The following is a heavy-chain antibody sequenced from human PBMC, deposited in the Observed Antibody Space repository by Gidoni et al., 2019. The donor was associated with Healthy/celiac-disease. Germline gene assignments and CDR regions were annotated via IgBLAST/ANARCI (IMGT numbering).Heavy chain of an antibody. CDR1: GFTDSSNY. V-gene: IGHV3-66*01. CDR2: IYSGGST. CDR3: ASGGAPVTTSGDAFDI. J-gene: IGHJ3*02. D-gene: IGHD4-17*01. Sequence: EVQLVESGGGLVQPGGSLRLSGAASGFTDSSNYMSWVRQAPGKGLEWVSVIYSGGSTYYADSVKGRFTISRDNSKNTLYLQMNSLRAEYTSVYYCASGGAPVTTSGDAFDIWGQGTMVTVSS.